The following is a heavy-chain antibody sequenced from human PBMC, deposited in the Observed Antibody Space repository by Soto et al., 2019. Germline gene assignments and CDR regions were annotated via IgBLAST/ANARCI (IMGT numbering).Heavy chain of an antibody. CDR1: GYTFTGYY. D-gene: IGHD3-22*01. CDR3: FTYDSSGYYYYFDF. CDR2: INPNSGGT. J-gene: IGHJ4*02. V-gene: IGHV1-2*02. Sequence: ASMKVSCNASGYTFTGYYMHWVRQAPGQGLEWMGWINPNSGGTNDAQKFQGRVTMTRDTSISKAYMELSRLRSDDTAVYYCFTYDSSGYYYYFDFWGQGTLVTVSS.